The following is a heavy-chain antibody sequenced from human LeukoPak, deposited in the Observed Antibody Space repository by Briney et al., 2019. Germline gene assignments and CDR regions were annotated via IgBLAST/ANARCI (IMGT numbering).Heavy chain of an antibody. Sequence: GASVKVSCKASGYTFTGYYMHWVRQAPGQGLEWMGWINPKSGGANYAQQFQGRVTMTRDTSISTAYMELSSLRSDDTGVYYCASLTTVTQGYFDSWGQGTLVTASS. D-gene: IGHD4-17*01. CDR3: ASLTTVTQGYFDS. CDR1: GYTFTGYY. J-gene: IGHJ4*02. V-gene: IGHV1-2*02. CDR2: INPKSGGA.